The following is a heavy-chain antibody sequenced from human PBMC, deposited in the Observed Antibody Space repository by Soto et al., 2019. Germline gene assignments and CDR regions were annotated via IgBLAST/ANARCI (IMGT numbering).Heavy chain of an antibody. Sequence: QVQLVESGGGVVQPGRSLRLSCAASGFTFSSYAMHWVRQAPGKGLEWVAVISYDGSNKYYADSVKGRFTISRDNSKNTLYLQMNSLRAEDTAVYYCARDPTVVPAAKGYYYYGMDVWGQGTTVTVSS. V-gene: IGHV3-30-3*01. CDR3: ARDPTVVPAAKGYYYYGMDV. CDR1: GFTFSSYA. J-gene: IGHJ6*02. D-gene: IGHD2-2*01. CDR2: ISYDGSNK.